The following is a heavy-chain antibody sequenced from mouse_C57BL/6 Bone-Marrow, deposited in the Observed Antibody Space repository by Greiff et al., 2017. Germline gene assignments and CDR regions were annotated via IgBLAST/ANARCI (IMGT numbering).Heavy chain of an antibody. CDR2: IYPRDGST. Sequence: VQLVESGPELVKPGASVKLSCKASGYTFTSYDINWVKQRPGQGLEWIGWIYPRDGSTKYNEKFKGKATLTVNTSSSTAYRELHSLTSEDSAVYFCARLEFDGSSGDWYFDVWGTGTTVTGSS. CDR3: ARLEFDGSSGDWYFDV. J-gene: IGHJ1*03. V-gene: IGHV1-85*01. D-gene: IGHD1-1*01. CDR1: GYTFTSYD.